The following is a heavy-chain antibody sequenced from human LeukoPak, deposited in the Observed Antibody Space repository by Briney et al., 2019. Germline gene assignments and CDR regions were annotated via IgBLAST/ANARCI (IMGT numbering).Heavy chain of an antibody. J-gene: IGHJ4*02. CDR3: ARDQDSYGQDYYDSSGYYR. CDR1: GFTFGDYA. Sequence: GGSLRLSCTASGFTFGDYAMSWFRQAPGKGLEWVSSISSSSSYIYYADSVKGRFTISRDNAKNSLYLQMNSLRAEDTAVYYCARDQDSYGQDYYDSSGYYRWGQGTLVTVSS. D-gene: IGHD3-22*01. CDR2: ISSSSSYI. V-gene: IGHV3-21*01.